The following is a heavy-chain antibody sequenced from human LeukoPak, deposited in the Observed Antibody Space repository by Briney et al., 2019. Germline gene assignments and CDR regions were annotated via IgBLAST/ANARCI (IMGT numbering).Heavy chain of an antibody. D-gene: IGHD1-1*01. CDR1: GFTVSSNY. Sequence: GGSLRLSCAASGFTVSSNYMSWVRQAPGKGLEWASVIYSGGSTYYADSVKGRFTISRDNSKNTLYLQMNSLRAEDTAVYYCARVRSTTGTDFDYWGQGTLVTVSS. V-gene: IGHV3-53*01. CDR2: IYSGGST. J-gene: IGHJ4*02. CDR3: ARVRSTTGTDFDY.